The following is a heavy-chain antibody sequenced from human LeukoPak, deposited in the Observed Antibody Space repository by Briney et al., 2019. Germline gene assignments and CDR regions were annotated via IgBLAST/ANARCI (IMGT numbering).Heavy chain of an antibody. D-gene: IGHD5-12*01. V-gene: IGHV3-23*01. Sequence: GGSLRLSRAASGFTFSSYAMSWVRQAPGKGLEWVSAISGSGGSTYYADSVKGRFTISRDNAKNSLYLQMNSLRAEDTAVYYCARLILGNPDIVATIKRTRGYYFDYWGQGTLVTVSS. CDR2: ISGSGGST. CDR1: GFTFSSYA. CDR3: ARLILGNPDIVATIKRTRGYYFDY. J-gene: IGHJ4*02.